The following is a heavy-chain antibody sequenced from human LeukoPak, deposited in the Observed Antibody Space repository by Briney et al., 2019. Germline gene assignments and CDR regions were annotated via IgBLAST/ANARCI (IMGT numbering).Heavy chain of an antibody. D-gene: IGHD3-22*01. Sequence: VASVKVSCKASGYTFTSYAMHWVRQAPGQRLEWMGWSNAGNGNTKYSQEFQGRVTITRDTSASTAYMELSSLRSEDMAVYYCCGVTMIVVVITTPYLRVGRAGQTRGGVDIWGQGTLVTVSS. J-gene: IGHJ4*02. V-gene: IGHV1-3*02. CDR3: CGVTMIVVVITTPYLRVGRAGQTRGGVDI. CDR1: GYTFTSYA. CDR2: SNAGNGNT.